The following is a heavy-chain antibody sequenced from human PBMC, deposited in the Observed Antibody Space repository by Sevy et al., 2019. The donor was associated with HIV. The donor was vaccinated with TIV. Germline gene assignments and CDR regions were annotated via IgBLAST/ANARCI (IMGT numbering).Heavy chain of an antibody. CDR3: ARFGRLLLISGDVFEI. CDR1: AYSVSSAYS. J-gene: IGHJ3*02. Sequence: SETLSLTCAVSAYSVSSAYSWGWIRQPPGKGLEWIGNIYQSGNTYYNPSLKSRVTISVDTSNNEFSLGLTSVTAADTAVCYCARFGRLLLISGDVFEIWGPGKMVTVS. D-gene: IGHD3-9*01. CDR2: IYQSGNT. V-gene: IGHV4-38-2*01.